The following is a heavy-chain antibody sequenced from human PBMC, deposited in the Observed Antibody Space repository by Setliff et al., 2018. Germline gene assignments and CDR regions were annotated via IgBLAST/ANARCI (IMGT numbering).Heavy chain of an antibody. J-gene: IGHJ6*03. CDR3: ARGTVQFLEWSYYYYYYMDV. V-gene: IGHV4-59*01. CDR2: IYYSGST. CDR1: GGSISSYY. D-gene: IGHD3-3*01. Sequence: SETLSLTCTVSGGSISSYYWSWIRQPPGKGLEWIGYIYYSGSTNYNPSLKSRVTISVDTSKNQFSPKLSSVTAADTAVYYCARGTVQFLEWSYYYYYYMDVWGKGTTVTVSS.